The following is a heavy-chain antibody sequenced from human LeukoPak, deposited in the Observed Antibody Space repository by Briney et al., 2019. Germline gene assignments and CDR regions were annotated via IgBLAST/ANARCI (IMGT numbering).Heavy chain of an antibody. V-gene: IGHV3-66*04. CDR1: GFTVSSTY. CDR2: IYSGGTT. Sequence: GGSLRLSCAASGFTVSSTYMSWVRQAPGKGLEWVSVIYSGGTTYYADSVKGRFTISRDNSKNTLYLQMNSLRADDTAVYYCARPLRGPSDYWGQGTLVTVSS. D-gene: IGHD3-16*01. CDR3: ARPLRGPSDY. J-gene: IGHJ4*02.